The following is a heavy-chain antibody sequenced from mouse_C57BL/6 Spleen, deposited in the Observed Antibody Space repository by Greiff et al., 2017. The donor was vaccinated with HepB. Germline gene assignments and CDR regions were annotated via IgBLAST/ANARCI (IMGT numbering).Heavy chain of an antibody. J-gene: IGHJ1*03. CDR3: ARDMTTVDGYFDV. D-gene: IGHD1-1*01. Sequence: EVKVVESEGGLVQPGSSMKLSCTASGFTFSDYYMAWVRQVPEKGLEWVANINYDGSSTYYLDSLKSRFIISRDNAKNILYLQMSSLKSEDTATYYCARDMTTVDGYFDVWGTGTTVTVSS. CDR2: INYDGSST. V-gene: IGHV5-16*01. CDR1: GFTFSDYY.